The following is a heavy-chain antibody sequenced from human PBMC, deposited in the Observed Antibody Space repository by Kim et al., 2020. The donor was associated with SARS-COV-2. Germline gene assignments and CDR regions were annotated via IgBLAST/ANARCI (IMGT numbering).Heavy chain of an antibody. J-gene: IGHJ4*02. V-gene: IGHV3-9*01. CDR2: ISWNSGSI. Sequence: GGSLRLSCAASGFTFGDYAMHWVRQTPGKGLEWVSGISWNSGSIGYADSVKGRFTMSRDNAKNSLYLRMNSLRTEDTALYYCVKEDHFASGRIPLGFDYWGQGIRVTVSS. D-gene: IGHD3-10*01. CDR1: GFTFGDYA. CDR3: VKEDHFASGRIPLGFDY.